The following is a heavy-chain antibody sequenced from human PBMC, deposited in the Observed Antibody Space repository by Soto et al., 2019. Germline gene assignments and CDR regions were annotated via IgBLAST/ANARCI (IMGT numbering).Heavy chain of an antibody. J-gene: IGHJ5*02. D-gene: IGHD2-15*01. Sequence: GASVKVSCKASGYTFTSYDINWVRQATGQGLEWMGWMNPNSGNTGYAQKFQGRVTMTRNTSISTAYMELSSLRSEDTAVYYCLSRIGYCSGGSCYSDPYNWFDPWGQGTLVTVSS. CDR1: GYTFTSYD. CDR2: MNPNSGNT. V-gene: IGHV1-8*01. CDR3: LSRIGYCSGGSCYSDPYNWFDP.